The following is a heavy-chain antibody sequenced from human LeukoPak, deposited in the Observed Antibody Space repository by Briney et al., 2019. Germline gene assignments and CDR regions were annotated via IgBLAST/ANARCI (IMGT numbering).Heavy chain of an antibody. CDR1: GITFSSYG. V-gene: IGHV3-21*01. J-gene: IGHJ4*02. CDR2: ISSGSTYT. CDR3: VRAGYGYSYCDY. D-gene: IGHD3-16*01. Sequence: TGGSLRLSSAAAGITFSSYGMNWVRQPPGKGLEWVSSISSGSTYTYYADSVKGRFTTSRDNAKNSLYLQSNSLRAEDTTVYYCVRAGYGYSYCDYWGQGTLVTVSS.